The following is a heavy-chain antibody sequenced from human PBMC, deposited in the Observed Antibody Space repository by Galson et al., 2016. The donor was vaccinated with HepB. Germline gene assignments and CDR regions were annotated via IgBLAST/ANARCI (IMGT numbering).Heavy chain of an antibody. CDR3: ARDPAFDI. V-gene: IGHV3-74*03. CDR2: ISPDGSDT. J-gene: IGHJ3*02. CDR1: GFTFSSFW. Sequence: SLRLSCAASGFTFSSFWMHWVRQGPGKGLVWVSRISPDGSDTKYADFAKGRFTVSRDNAQNTLYLQMNSPRAEDTAVYSCARDPAFDIWGQGTMVTVSS.